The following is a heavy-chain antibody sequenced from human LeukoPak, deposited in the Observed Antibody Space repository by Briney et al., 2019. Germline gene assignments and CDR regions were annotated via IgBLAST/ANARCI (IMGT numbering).Heavy chain of an antibody. Sequence: PGGSLRLSCVASGFTFGKYWMSWVRQAPGKGLEWVANIKLDGSEKNYVDSVKGRFTISRDNTKNPLYLQMNSLRVEDTAVFYCARALGATTIDWFDPWGQGTLVTVSS. CDR2: IKLDGSEK. D-gene: IGHD1-26*01. CDR1: GFTFGKYW. V-gene: IGHV3-7*03. CDR3: ARALGATTIDWFDP. J-gene: IGHJ5*02.